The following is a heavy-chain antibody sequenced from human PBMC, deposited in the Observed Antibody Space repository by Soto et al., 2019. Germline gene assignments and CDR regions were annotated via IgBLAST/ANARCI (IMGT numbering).Heavy chain of an antibody. CDR3: VRGGASPDS. J-gene: IGHJ5*01. Sequence: QVQLVESGGGVVQPGRSLRLSCAASGFTFSSSGMHWVRQAPGKGLEWVAVIWYDGSNKYYADSVKGRFTISRDNSKNTLYLQMNSLRAEDTAMYYCVRGGASPDSWGQGTLVTVSS. V-gene: IGHV3-33*01. CDR2: IWYDGSNK. CDR1: GFTFSSSG.